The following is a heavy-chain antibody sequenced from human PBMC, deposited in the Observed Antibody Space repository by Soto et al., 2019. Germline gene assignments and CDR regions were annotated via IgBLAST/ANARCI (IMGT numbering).Heavy chain of an antibody. CDR3: ARFYPSGSYPYDY. V-gene: IGHV1-18*01. CDR2: ISAYNGNT. Sequence: GASVKVSCKASGYTFTTYGISWVRQAPGQGLEWMGWISAYNGNTNYAQNIQGRVTMTTDTSTRTAYMELRSLRSDDTAVYYCARFYPSGSYPYDYWGQGTLVPVSS. CDR1: GYTFTTYG. J-gene: IGHJ4*02. D-gene: IGHD3-10*01.